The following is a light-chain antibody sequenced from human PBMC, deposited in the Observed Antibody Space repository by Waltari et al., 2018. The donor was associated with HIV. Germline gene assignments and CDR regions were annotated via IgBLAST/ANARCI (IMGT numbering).Light chain of an antibody. CDR1: SSDVGGYNY. V-gene: IGLV2-14*03. CDR2: EVT. CDR3: SSYTSSSLEI. J-gene: IGLJ2*01. Sequence: QSALTQPASVSGSPGQSITISCTGTSSDVGGYNYVSWYQQHPGKAPKLMIYEVTTRPSGVSNRFSGSKSGNTASLTISGLQVEDEADYYCSSYTSSSLEIFGGGTKLTVL.